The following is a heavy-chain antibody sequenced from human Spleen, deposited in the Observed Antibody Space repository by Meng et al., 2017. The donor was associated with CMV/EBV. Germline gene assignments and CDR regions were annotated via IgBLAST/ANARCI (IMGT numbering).Heavy chain of an antibody. CDR3: ARSPIVVVPAGLFDY. V-gene: IGHV3-23*01. J-gene: IGHJ4*02. Sequence: GGSLRLSCAASGFTFSSYAMSWVRQAPGKGLEWVSAISGSGGSTYYADSVKGRFTISRDNSKNTLYLQMNSLRAEDTAVYYCARSPIVVVPAGLFDYWGQGTLVTVSS. CDR1: GFTFSSYA. D-gene: IGHD2-2*01. CDR2: ISGSGGST.